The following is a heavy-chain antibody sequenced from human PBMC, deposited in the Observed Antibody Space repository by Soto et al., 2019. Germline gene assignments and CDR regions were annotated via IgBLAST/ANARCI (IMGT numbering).Heavy chain of an antibody. J-gene: IGHJ4*02. CDR3: ARDLRNYDSSGYADY. CDR1: GFTFSSYA. Sequence: VASLRLSSGSSGFTFSSYAMHWVRQAPGKGLEWVAVISYDGSNKYYADSVKGRFTISRDNSKNTLYLQMNSLRAEDTAVYYCARDLRNYDSSGYADYWGQGP. V-gene: IGHV3-30-3*01. CDR2: ISYDGSNK. D-gene: IGHD3-22*01.